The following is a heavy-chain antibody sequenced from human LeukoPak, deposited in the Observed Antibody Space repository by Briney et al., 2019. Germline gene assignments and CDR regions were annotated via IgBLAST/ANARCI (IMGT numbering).Heavy chain of an antibody. CDR3: ARDESSGSYLDY. CDR1: GFTFNRYT. CDR2: ISYDGTDK. V-gene: IGHV3-30-3*01. D-gene: IGHD3-10*01. J-gene: IGHJ4*02. Sequence: GRSLRLSCAASGFTFNRYTMHWVRQAPGKGLEWVAVISYDGTDKYYADSVKGRFTISRDNSKNTLYLQMNSLRAEDTAVYYCARDESSGSYLDYWGQGTLVTVSS.